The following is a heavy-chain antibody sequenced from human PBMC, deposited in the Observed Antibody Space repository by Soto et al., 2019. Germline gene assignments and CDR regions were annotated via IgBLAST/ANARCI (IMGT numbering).Heavy chain of an antibody. CDR3: ARLPMAAAGNGYYYYGMDV. D-gene: IGHD6-13*01. V-gene: IGHV5-51*01. Sequence: LGESLKISCKGCGYIFTSYWIGWVRQMPGKGLEWMGIIYPGDSDTRYSPALKGQVTISADKSISTAYLHWSRLKASDTAMYYSARLPMAAAGNGYYYYGMDVWGQGTTVTVSS. CDR1: GYIFTSYW. J-gene: IGHJ6*02. CDR2: IYPGDSDT.